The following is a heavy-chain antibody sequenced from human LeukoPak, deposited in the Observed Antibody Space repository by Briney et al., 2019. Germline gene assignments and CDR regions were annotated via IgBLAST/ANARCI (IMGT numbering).Heavy chain of an antibody. CDR3: ARAGDNGNLA. CDR1: GYAFTGYY. CDR2: INPNSDGT. J-gene: IGHJ5*02. Sequence: ASVTVSCKASGYAFTGYYMHWVRQAPGQGLEWMGWINPNSDGTNYAQDFHGRVTMTRDTSISTAYMELSRLRSDGTAVYYCARAGDNGNLAWGQGTLVTVSS. V-gene: IGHV1-2*02. D-gene: IGHD1-26*01.